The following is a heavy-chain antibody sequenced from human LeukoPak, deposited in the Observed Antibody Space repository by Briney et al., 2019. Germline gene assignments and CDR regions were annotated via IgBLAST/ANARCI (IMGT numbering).Heavy chain of an antibody. V-gene: IGHV3-23*01. J-gene: IGHJ3*02. D-gene: IGHD2-21*01. CDR2: SSGSGGST. CDR3: AKDTCGGGDCSWAFAI. Sequence: GGSLRLSCAASGFTFSSYAMSWVRQAPGKGLEWVSSSSGSGGSTYYADSVKGRFTISRDNSKNTLYLQMNSLRAEDTAVYYCAKDTCGGGDCSWAFAIWGQGTMVTVSS. CDR1: GFTFSSYA.